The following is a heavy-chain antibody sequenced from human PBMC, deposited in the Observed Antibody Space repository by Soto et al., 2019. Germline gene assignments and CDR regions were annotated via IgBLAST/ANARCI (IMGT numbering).Heavy chain of an antibody. CDR3: AGGIAARPLGY. D-gene: IGHD6-6*01. Sequence: SETMCVTCPVAGGSISSYCWSWIRQTPGKGLEWIGYIYYSGSTNYNPSLKSRVTISVDRSKNQFSLKLSSVTAADTAVYYCAGGIAARPLGYWGQGTLVTVSS. CDR1: GGSISSYC. J-gene: IGHJ4*02. CDR2: IYYSGST. V-gene: IGHV4-59*12.